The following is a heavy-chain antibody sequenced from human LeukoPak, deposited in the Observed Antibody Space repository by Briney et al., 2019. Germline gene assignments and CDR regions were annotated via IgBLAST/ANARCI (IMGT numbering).Heavy chain of an antibody. CDR1: GASISSGDYY. CDR2: IYYSGSN. CDR3: ARVPYGNYINY. D-gene: IGHD4-11*01. V-gene: IGHV4-30-4*01. J-gene: IGHJ4*01. Sequence: SQTPSLTCTASGASISSGDYYWSWLRQPPGKGLEWFGYIYYSGSNYYNPSLKSRTTISRDTSKNQVPLKVSSVTAADTAVYYCARVPYGNYINYWGQGTLVTVSS.